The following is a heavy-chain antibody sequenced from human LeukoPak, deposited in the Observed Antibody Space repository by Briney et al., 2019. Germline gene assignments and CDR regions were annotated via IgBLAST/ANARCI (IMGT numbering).Heavy chain of an antibody. CDR2: IYYSRSP. J-gene: IGHJ4*02. D-gene: IGHD1-1*01. CDR1: GGSISSCGYY. V-gene: IGHV4-31*03. CDR3: AKSEGTGYYFDY. Sequence: SETLSLTCTVSGGSISSCGYYWSWIRQHPGKGLEWIGYIYYSRSPYYNPSLKSRVTISVDTSKNQFSLKLSSVTAADTAVYYCAKSEGTGYYFDYWGQGTLVTASS.